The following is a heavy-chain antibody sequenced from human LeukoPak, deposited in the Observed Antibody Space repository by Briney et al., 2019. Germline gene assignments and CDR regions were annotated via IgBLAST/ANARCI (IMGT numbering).Heavy chain of an antibody. CDR2: INHSGST. J-gene: IGHJ4*02. CDR1: GGSLSGYY. Sequence: SETLSLTCAVYGGSLSGYYWSWLRQPPGKGLEWIGEINHSGSTNYNPSLKSRVTISVDTSKNQFSLKLSSVTAADTAVYYCARGPDYYDSSGSFDYWGQGTLVTVSS. V-gene: IGHV4-34*01. CDR3: ARGPDYYDSSGSFDY. D-gene: IGHD3-22*01.